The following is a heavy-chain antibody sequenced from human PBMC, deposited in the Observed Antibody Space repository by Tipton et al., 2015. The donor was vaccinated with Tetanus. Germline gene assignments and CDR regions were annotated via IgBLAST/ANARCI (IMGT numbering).Heavy chain of an antibody. D-gene: IGHD2-15*01. CDR1: GGSIRSSSYY. V-gene: IGHV4-39*01. J-gene: IGHJ4*02. Sequence: TLSLTCTVSGGSIRSSSYYWGWIRQPPGKGLEWIGTIYSGGSTYYNPSLKSRVTISVDTSKNQFSPKLSSVTAADTAVYYCARPPLGYCGGGNCFAWFDCWGQGALVTVSS. CDR3: ARPPLGYCGGGNCFAWFDC. CDR2: IYSGGST.